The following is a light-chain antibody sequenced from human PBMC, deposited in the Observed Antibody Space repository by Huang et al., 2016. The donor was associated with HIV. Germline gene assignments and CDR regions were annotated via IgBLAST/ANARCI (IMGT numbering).Light chain of an antibody. J-gene: IGKJ1*01. CDR2: GAS. CDR3: QRYDSVPRT. Sequence: DIQMTQSPSSLSASVGARVTVSCRASQAIDNYLAWYQQKPGRVTNLLIYGASTLRSGVPARFSGGGSGTNFTLTITSLQPEDVAIYYCQRYDSVPRTFGPGTKVEI. CDR1: QAIDNY. V-gene: IGKV1-27*01.